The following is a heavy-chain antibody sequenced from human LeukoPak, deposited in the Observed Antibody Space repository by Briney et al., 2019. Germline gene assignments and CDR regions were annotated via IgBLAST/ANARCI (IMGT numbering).Heavy chain of an antibody. V-gene: IGHV1-2*02. J-gene: IGHJ6*03. CDR2: INPNSGGT. CDR3: ARDGGYGSGSYRVYYYYMDV. D-gene: IGHD3-10*01. Sequence: GASVKVSCKASGYTFTGYYMHWVRQAPGQGIEGMGWINPNSGGTNYAQKFQGRVTMTRDTSISTAYMELSRLRSDDTAVYYCARDGGYGSGSYRVYYYYMDVWGKGTTVTVSS. CDR1: GYTFTGYY.